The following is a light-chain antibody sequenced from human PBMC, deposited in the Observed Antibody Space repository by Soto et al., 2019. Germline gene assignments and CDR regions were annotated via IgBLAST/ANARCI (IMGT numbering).Light chain of an antibody. CDR3: HQYNSYST. J-gene: IGKJ1*01. CDR1: QSISSW. CDR2: KAS. V-gene: IGKV1-5*03. Sequence: DIQMTQSPSTLSASVGDRVTITCRASQSISSWLAWYQQQPGKAPTLLLYKASSLESGVPSSFSGSGSGTEFTLTISSLQPDDFATYYCHQYNSYSTFGQGTKVEIK.